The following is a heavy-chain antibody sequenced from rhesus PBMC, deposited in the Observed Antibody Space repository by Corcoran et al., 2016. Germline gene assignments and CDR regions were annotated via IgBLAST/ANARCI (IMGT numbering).Heavy chain of an antibody. J-gene: IGHJ4*01. CDR1: CVSLLDSYR. CDR2: VFGTSSNT. V-gene: IGHV4S10*01. D-gene: IGHD4-29*01. CDR3: ARATTAAAHFGY. Sequence: VQLQESGPGVVKHSETLSLTCAVSCVSLLDSYRWNWIRQPPGKGLEVIGDVFGTSSNTNYNPSLKSRVTISKDTSKNQFSLKLNSVTAADTAVYYCARATTAAAHFGYWGQGVLVTVSS.